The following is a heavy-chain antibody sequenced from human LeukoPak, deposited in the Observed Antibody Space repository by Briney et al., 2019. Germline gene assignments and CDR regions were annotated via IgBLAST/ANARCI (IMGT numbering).Heavy chain of an antibody. V-gene: IGHV4-59*08. D-gene: IGHD3-10*01. CDR3: ARLRDYGSGTYYNDY. Sequence: SETLSLTCTVSGGSMSNYYWTWMRQPPGKGLEWVGYIYYSGSTNYNPPLKSRVTISVDTSKNQFSLKLSSVTAADTAVYYCARLRDYGSGTYYNDYWGQGTLVTVSS. J-gene: IGHJ4*02. CDR1: GGSMSNYY. CDR2: IYYSGST.